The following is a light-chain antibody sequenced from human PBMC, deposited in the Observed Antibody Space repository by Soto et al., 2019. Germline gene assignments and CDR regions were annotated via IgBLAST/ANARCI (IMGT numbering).Light chain of an antibody. CDR3: SSYGGNNDYV. CDR1: NSDVGGYNF. V-gene: IGLV2-8*01. Sequence: QFVLTQPPSASGSPGQSVTISCTGSNSDVGGYNFVSWYQHHPGEAPKLMIYEVTKRPSGVPDRFSGSKSGNTASLTVSGLQAEDEADYYCSSYGGNNDYVFGTGTKLTVL. CDR2: EVT. J-gene: IGLJ1*01.